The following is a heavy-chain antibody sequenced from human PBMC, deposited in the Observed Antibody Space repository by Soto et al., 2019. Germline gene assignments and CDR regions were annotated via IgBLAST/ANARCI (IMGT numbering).Heavy chain of an antibody. CDR2: IYYSGST. CDR1: GGSISSSSYY. V-gene: IGHV4-39*07. J-gene: IGHJ4*02. D-gene: IGHD4-17*01. CDR3: ARRYGASFDC. Sequence: SETLSLTCTVSGGSISSSSYYWGWIRQPPGKGLEWIGSIYYSGSTNYNPSLKRRVTISVDTSKNQFSLKLSSVTAADTAVYYCARRYGASFDCRGQGAQVTVSS.